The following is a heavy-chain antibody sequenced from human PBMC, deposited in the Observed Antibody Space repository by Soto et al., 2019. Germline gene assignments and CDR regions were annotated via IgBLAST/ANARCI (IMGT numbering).Heavy chain of an antibody. CDR3: ARGSGYSESSGYSY. D-gene: IGHD3-22*01. Sequence: QVQLQESGPGLVKPSQTLSLTCTVSGGSLRSGDYYWSWIRQPPGKGLEWIGYIYYSGSTYYNPSLESRVTISVDTSRNQFSLKLNSVSAADTAVYFCARGSGYSESSGYSYWGQGTLVTVSA. V-gene: IGHV4-30-4*01. CDR1: GGSLRSGDYY. CDR2: IYYSGST. J-gene: IGHJ4*02.